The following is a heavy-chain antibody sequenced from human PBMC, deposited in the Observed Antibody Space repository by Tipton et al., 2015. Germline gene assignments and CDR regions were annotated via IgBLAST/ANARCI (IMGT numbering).Heavy chain of an antibody. V-gene: IGHV3-23*01. CDR1: GFIFGDYA. D-gene: IGHD4-17*01. CDR3: ARQDTTVTSGYFDY. CDR2: ISARALGT. Sequence: SLRLSCAASGFIFGDYAMSWVRQAPGKGLEWVSAISARALGTYYADSVKGRFTISRDNSKNTLYLQMNSLRAEDTAVYYCARQDTTVTSGYFDYWGQGTLVTVSS. J-gene: IGHJ4*02.